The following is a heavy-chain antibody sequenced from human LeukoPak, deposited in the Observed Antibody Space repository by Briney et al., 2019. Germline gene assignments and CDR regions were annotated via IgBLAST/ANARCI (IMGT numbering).Heavy chain of an antibody. V-gene: IGHV1-46*01. J-gene: IGHJ4*02. CDR1: GYTFTSYY. CDR3: ARSGSNWSCDS. Sequence: ASEKVSCKASGYTFTSYYMHWVRQAPGQGLEWMGIINPSGGSTSYAQKFQARLTMTTDTSATTVYMELNSLRSEDTAVYYCARSGSNWSCDSWGQGTLVTVSS. CDR2: INPSGGST. D-gene: IGHD6-13*01.